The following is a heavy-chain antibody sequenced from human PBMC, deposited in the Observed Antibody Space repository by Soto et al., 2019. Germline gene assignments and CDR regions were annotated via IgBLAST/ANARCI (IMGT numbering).Heavy chain of an antibody. CDR3: ATDFWSGYYTSGYFDY. J-gene: IGHJ4*02. D-gene: IGHD3-3*01. Sequence: ASVKVSCKASGYTFTSYAMHWVRQAPGQRLEWMGWINAGNGNTKYSQKFQGRVTITRDTSASTAYMELSSLRSEDTAVYYCATDFWSGYYTSGYFDYWGQGTLVTVSS. V-gene: IGHV1-3*01. CDR1: GYTFTSYA. CDR2: INAGNGNT.